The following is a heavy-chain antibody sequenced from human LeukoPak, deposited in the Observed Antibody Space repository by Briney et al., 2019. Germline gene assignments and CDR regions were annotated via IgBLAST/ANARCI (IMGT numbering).Heavy chain of an antibody. CDR2: IYYSGST. J-gene: IGHJ5*02. D-gene: IGHD3-16*01. Sequence: PSETLSLTCTVSGGSISSSSYYWGWIRQPPGKGLEWIGSIYYSGSTYYNPSLKSRVTISVDTSKNQFSLKLSSVTAADTAVYYCARVWASLVAASFDPWGQGTLVTVSS. CDR3: ARVWASLVAASFDP. CDR1: GGSISSSSYY. V-gene: IGHV4-39*07.